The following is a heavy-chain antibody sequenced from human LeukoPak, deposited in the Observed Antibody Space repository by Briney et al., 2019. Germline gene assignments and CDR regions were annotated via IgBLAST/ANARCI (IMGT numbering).Heavy chain of an antibody. CDR1: GFTFDVYG. CDR2: INWNGGST. D-gene: IGHD3-10*01. Sequence: GGSLRLSCAASGFTFDVYGMSWVRQAPGKGLEWVSGINWNGGSTGYADSVKGRFTISRDNAKTSLYLQMNSLRAEDTALYYCAREGWSGSGSYWESYFDYWGQGTLVTVSS. V-gene: IGHV3-20*04. J-gene: IGHJ4*02. CDR3: AREGWSGSGSYWESYFDY.